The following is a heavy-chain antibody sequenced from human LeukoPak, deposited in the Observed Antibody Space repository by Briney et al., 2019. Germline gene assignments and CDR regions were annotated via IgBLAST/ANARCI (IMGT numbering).Heavy chain of an antibody. Sequence: PSETLSLTCTVSGGSISSYYWSWIRQPPGKGLEWIGYIYYSGSTNYNPSLKSRVTISVDTSKNQFSLKLSSVTAADTAVYYCARAEYYGSGSYLGYYYYGMDVWGQGTTVTVSS. CDR2: IYYSGST. D-gene: IGHD3-10*01. CDR3: ARAEYYGSGSYLGYYYYGMDV. V-gene: IGHV4-59*01. J-gene: IGHJ6*02. CDR1: GGSISSYY.